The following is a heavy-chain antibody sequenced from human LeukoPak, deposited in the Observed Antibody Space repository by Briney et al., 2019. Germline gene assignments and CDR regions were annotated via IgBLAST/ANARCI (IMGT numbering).Heavy chain of an antibody. D-gene: IGHD4-11*01. J-gene: IGHJ4*02. CDR1: GFTFSSYS. CDR2: ISSSSSTI. Sequence: GGSLRLSCAASGFTFSSYSMNWVRQAPGKGLEWVSYISSSSSTIYYADSVKGRFTISRDNAKNSLYLQMNSLRAEDTAVYYCARDYSNFPPHYFDYWGQGTLVTVSS. CDR3: ARDYSNFPPHYFDY. V-gene: IGHV3-48*04.